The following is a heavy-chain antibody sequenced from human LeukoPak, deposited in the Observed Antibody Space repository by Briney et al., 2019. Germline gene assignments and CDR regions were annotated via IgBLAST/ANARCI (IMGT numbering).Heavy chain of an antibody. CDR2: IYSGGGT. CDR3: ARAPMATEDY. CDR1: GFIVSSNY. Sequence: GGSLRLSCVASGFIVSSNYMSWVRQAPGKGVEWVSVIYSGGGTNYADSVKGRFTISRDRSKNTLYLQMNSLRVEDPAVYYCARAPMATEDYWGQGTLVTVSS. J-gene: IGHJ4*02. V-gene: IGHV3-53*01. D-gene: IGHD5-12*01.